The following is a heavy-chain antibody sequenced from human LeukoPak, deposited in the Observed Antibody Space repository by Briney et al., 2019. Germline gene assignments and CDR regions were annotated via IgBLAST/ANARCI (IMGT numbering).Heavy chain of an antibody. D-gene: IGHD3-16*01. CDR2: INPNSGGT. Sequence: ALVKVSCKASGYTFTGYYMHWVRQAPGQGLEWMGWINPNSGGTNYAQKFQGRVTMTRDTSISTAYMELSRLRSDDTAVYYCAREWITRDAFDIWGQGTMVTVSS. V-gene: IGHV1-2*02. CDR3: AREWITRDAFDI. CDR1: GYTFTGYY. J-gene: IGHJ3*02.